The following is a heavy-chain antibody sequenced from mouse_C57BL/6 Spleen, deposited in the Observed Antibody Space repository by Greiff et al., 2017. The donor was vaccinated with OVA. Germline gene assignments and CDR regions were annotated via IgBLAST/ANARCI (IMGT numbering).Heavy chain of an antibody. D-gene: IGHD4-1*01. Sequence: EVQRVESGGGLVQPGGSMKLSCVASGFTFSNYWMNWVRQSPEKGLEWVAQIRLKSDNYATHYAESVKGRFTISRDDSKSSVYLQMNNLRAEDTGIYYCRNWDGWYFDVWGTGTTVTVSS. CDR1: GFTFSNYW. CDR2: IRLKSDNYAT. J-gene: IGHJ1*03. V-gene: IGHV6-3*01. CDR3: RNWDGWYFDV.